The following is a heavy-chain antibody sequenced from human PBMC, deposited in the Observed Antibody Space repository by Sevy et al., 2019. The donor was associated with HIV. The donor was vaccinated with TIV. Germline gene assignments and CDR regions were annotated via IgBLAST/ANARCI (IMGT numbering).Heavy chain of an antibody. Sequence: GGSLRLSCSASGFTFSSYAMHWVRQAPGKGLEYVSAISSNGGSTYYAYSVKGRFTISRDNSKNTLYLQMSSLRAEDTAVYYCVKAQTTVTTAFDYWGQGTLVTVSS. V-gene: IGHV3-64D*06. D-gene: IGHD4-17*01. CDR3: VKAQTTVTTAFDY. CDR1: GFTFSSYA. CDR2: ISSNGGST. J-gene: IGHJ4*02.